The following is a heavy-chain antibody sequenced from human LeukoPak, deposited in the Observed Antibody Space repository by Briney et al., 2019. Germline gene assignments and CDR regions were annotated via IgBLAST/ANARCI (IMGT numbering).Heavy chain of an antibody. CDR2: MNPNSGNT. Sequence: ASVTVSCKASGYTFTSYDINWVRQAPGQGLEWMGCMNPNSGNTGYAQKFQGRVTMTRNASISTAYMELSSLRSEDTAVYYCARVNGGFDYWGQGTLVTVSS. CDR3: ARVNGGFDY. J-gene: IGHJ4*02. V-gene: IGHV1-8*01. D-gene: IGHD2-8*01. CDR1: GYTFTSYD.